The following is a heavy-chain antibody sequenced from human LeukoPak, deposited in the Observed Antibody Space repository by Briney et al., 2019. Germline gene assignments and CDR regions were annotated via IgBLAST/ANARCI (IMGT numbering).Heavy chain of an antibody. V-gene: IGHV3-21*01. CDR2: ISSSSSYI. J-gene: IGHJ3*02. CDR3: ARDRHYYDSTGYYQVAAFDI. CDR1: GFTFSGYS. D-gene: IGHD3-22*01. Sequence: GGSLRLSCAASGFTFSGYSMNWVRQAPGKGLEWVSSISSSSSYIYYAGSVKGRFTISRDNAKNSLYLQMNSLRAEDTAVYYCARDRHYYDSTGYYQVAAFDIWGQGTMVTVSS.